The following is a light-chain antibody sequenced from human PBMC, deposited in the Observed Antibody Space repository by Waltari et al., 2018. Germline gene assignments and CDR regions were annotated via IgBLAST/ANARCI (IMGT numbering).Light chain of an antibody. V-gene: IGKV1-6*01. J-gene: IGKJ1*01. Sequence: AIQMTQSPSSLSASVGDRVTITCRASQGIRNDLGWYQQKPGDAPKLLIYTASTLQSGGPSRFSGSGSGTDFTLTITSLQPEDFATYFCLQDYGYPRTFGQGTKVEIK. CDR3: LQDYGYPRT. CDR2: TAS. CDR1: QGIRND.